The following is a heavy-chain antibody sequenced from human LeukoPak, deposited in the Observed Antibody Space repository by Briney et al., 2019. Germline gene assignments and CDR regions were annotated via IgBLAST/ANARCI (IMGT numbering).Heavy chain of an antibody. Sequence: GASVKVSCKASGYTFTSYDINWVRQATGQGLEWMGWMNPNSGNTGYAQKFQGRVTITRNTSISTAYMELSSLRSEDTAVYYCARDTYYYDSSGYSGWFDPWGQGTLVTVSS. D-gene: IGHD3-22*01. CDR1: GYTFTSYD. V-gene: IGHV1-8*03. CDR3: ARDTYYYDSSGYSGWFDP. J-gene: IGHJ5*02. CDR2: MNPNSGNT.